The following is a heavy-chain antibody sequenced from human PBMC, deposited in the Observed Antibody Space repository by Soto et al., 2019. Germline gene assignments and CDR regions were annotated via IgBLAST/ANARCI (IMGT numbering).Heavy chain of an antibody. Sequence: SETLSLTCTVSGGSISSSSYYWGWIRQPPGKGLEWIGSIYYSGSTYYNPSLKSRVTISVDTSKNQFSLKLSSVTAADTAVYYCARKYQTTVVTDYWGQGTLVTVSS. V-gene: IGHV4-39*01. J-gene: IGHJ4*02. CDR1: GGSISSSSYY. D-gene: IGHD4-17*01. CDR3: ARKYQTTVVTDY. CDR2: IYYSGST.